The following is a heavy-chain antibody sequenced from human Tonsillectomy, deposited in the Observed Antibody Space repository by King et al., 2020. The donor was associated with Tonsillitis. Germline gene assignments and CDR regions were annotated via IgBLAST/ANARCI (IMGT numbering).Heavy chain of an antibody. J-gene: IGHJ4*02. D-gene: IGHD3-16*01. CDR1: GGSISSGSYY. CDR3: ATARYDYVWGTRDY. Sequence: VQLQESGPGLVKPSQTLSLTCTVSGGSISSGSYYWSWIRQPAGKGLEWIGRIDTIGGTNYNPSLNSRVTMSVDKSKNQISMQLRSVTAADTAVYYCATARYDYVWGTRDYWGQGTLVTVSS. CDR2: IDTIGGT. V-gene: IGHV4-61*02.